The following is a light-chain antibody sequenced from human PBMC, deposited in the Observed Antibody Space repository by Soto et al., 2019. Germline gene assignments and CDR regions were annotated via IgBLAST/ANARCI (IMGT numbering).Light chain of an antibody. J-gene: IGKJ4*01. Sequence: DIQMTQSPSTLSASVGDRVTITCRASQSISSWLAWYQQKPGKAPKLLIYKASSLESGVPSRFSGSGSGTEFTLNISSLQPEDFATYYCQQYNSYGLTFGGGTKVEIK. V-gene: IGKV1-5*03. CDR3: QQYNSYGLT. CDR2: KAS. CDR1: QSISSW.